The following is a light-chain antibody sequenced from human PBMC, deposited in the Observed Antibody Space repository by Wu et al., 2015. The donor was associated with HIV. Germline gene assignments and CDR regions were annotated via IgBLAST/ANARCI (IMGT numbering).Light chain of an antibody. CDR3: QQYDVYPVT. Sequence: QMTQSPSSLSASVGDRVTITCRASQDISNHLAWFQQKPGKAPKPLIFATSSFQSGVPLKFSGSGSGTDFTLTISSLQPEDSATYYCQQYDVYPVTFGGGTKVEVK. CDR1: QDISNH. CDR2: ATS. J-gene: IGKJ4*01. V-gene: IGKV1-16*02.